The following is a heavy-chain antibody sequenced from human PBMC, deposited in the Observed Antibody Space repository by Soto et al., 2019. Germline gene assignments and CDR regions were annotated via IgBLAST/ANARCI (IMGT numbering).Heavy chain of an antibody. V-gene: IGHV3-23*01. Sequence: EVQLLESGGGLVQPGGPLRLPFAAAGFTFINYGMNWIRLAPGEGLEWVSTVSPAGSTFYADSVRGRFTISRDNSKSTVDLQMNGLRVDDTAIYYCVRSWAYWGRGTVVTVSS. CDR1: GFTFINYG. D-gene: IGHD6-13*01. J-gene: IGHJ4*02. CDR2: VSPAGST. CDR3: VRSWAY.